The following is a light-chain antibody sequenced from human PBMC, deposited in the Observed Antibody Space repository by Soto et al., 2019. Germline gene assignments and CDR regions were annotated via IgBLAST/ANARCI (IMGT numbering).Light chain of an antibody. CDR3: QQYYRTPLT. V-gene: IGKV4-1*01. CDR1: QMVFYNSTNKNS. CDR2: WAS. J-gene: IGKJ4*01. Sequence: DIVMTQSPASLAESLGKRATFNCKPSQMVFYNSTNKNSLAWYQHKPGQPPRLLIYWASTREPGVPDRFSGSGSGKDFTLTISSLQPEDVAVYYCQQYYRTPLTFGGGTKVEIK.